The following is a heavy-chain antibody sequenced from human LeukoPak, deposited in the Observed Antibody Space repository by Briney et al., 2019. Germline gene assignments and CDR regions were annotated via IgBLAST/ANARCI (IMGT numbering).Heavy chain of an antibody. V-gene: IGHV4-59*01. D-gene: IGHD1-26*01. CDR1: GGSISSYY. J-gene: IGHJ4*02. CDR2: IYYSGST. CDR3: ARDQDGSYPLAGDY. Sequence: SETLSLTCTVSGGSISSYYWSWIRQPPGKGLEWIGYIYYSGSTNYNPSLKSRVTISVDTSKNQFSLKLSSVTVADTAVYYCARDQDGSYPLAGDYWGQGTLVTVSS.